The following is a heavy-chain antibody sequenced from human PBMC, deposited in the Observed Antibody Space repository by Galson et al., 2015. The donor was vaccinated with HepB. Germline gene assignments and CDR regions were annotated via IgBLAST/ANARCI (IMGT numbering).Heavy chain of an antibody. J-gene: IGHJ4*02. CDR1: GYTFETYG. CDR2: IRVSNGNT. D-gene: IGHD1-26*01. Sequence: SVKVSCKAVGYTFETYGIRWVRQVPGQGLEWMGWIRVSNGNTTYAQKFQDRVTMTADRGTRTAYMEVTSLRSEDTAVYYCARDDLIVGANPDYWGQGTLVIVSS. V-gene: IGHV1-18*01. CDR3: ARDDLIVGANPDY.